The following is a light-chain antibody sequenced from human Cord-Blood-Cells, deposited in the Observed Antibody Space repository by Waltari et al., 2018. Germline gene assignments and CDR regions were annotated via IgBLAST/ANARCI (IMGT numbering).Light chain of an antibody. CDR1: QSISSY. CDR2: AAS. J-gene: IGKJ1*01. Sequence: DIQMTQSPSSLSASVGDRVTITCRASQSISSYLNWYQQKPGKAPKLLIYAASSLQSGVPSRFSGSGSGTDFTLTIISRQPEDYATNYCQQSYSTPPWTFGQGTKVEIK. CDR3: QQSYSTPPWT. V-gene: IGKV1-39*01.